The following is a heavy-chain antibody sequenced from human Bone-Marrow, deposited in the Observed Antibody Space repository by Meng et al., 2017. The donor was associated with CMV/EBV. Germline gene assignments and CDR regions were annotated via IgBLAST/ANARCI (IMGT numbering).Heavy chain of an antibody. CDR2: IYCSGST. CDR1: GGSISRGGYY. V-gene: IGHV4-31*03. D-gene: IGHD2-2*03. Sequence: CSVSGGSISRGGYYVSWIRQHPGKGLEWIGYIYCSGSTYYNPSLKSRVTISVDTSKNQFSLKLSSVTAADTAVYYCARARMDYFDYWGQGTLVTVSS. J-gene: IGHJ4*02. CDR3: ARARMDYFDY.